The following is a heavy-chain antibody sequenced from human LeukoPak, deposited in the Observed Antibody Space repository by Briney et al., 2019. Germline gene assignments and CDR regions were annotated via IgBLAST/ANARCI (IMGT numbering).Heavy chain of an antibody. CDR1: GFTFNNYA. CDR3: AKDQGIQLWLKYFQH. V-gene: IGHV3-23*01. D-gene: IGHD5-18*01. Sequence: PGGSLGLSCAASGFTFNNYAMTWVRQAPGKGLEWVSAISGSGGTTLYADSVKGRFTISRDNSKSTLYLQMNSLRAEDTAVYYCAKDQGIQLWLKYFQHWGQGTLVTVSS. CDR2: ISGSGGTT. J-gene: IGHJ1*01.